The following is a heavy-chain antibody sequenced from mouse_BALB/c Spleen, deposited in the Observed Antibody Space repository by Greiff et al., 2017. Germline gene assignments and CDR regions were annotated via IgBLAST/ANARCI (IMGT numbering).Heavy chain of an antibody. D-gene: IGHD2-2*01. CDR2: ISSGSSTI. J-gene: IGHJ3*01. CDR1: GFTFSSFG. Sequence: EVKLMESGGGLVQPGGSRKLSCAASGFTFSSFGMHWVRQAPEKGLEWVAYISSGSSTIYYADTVKGRFTISRDNPKNTLFLQMTSLRSEDTAMYYCARGDYGYAAWFAYWGQGTLVTVSA. V-gene: IGHV5-17*02. CDR3: ARGDYGYAAWFAY.